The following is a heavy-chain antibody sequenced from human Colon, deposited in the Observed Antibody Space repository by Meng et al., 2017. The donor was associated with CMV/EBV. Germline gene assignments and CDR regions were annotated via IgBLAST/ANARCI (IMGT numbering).Heavy chain of an antibody. CDR2: ILNDGSGT. Sequence: GGSLRLSCVASGFTFRNYWMHWVRQSPGKGLVWVSHILNDGSGTGYADSVKGRFTISRDNAKNTLYLQMDSLRVEDTAVYYCARGAGGFDSWGQGTRVTVSS. CDR3: ARGAGGFDS. D-gene: IGHD3-10*01. J-gene: IGHJ4*02. V-gene: IGHV3-74*01. CDR1: GFTFRNYW.